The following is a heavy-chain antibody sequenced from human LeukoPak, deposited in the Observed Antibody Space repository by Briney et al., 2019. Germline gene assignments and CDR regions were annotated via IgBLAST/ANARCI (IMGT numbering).Heavy chain of an antibody. J-gene: IGHJ5*02. CDR3: ARDATMVGGVIIEYNWFDP. V-gene: IGHV4-4*07. CDR1: GGSISSYY. CDR2: IYTSGST. D-gene: IGHD3-10*01. Sequence: SETLSLTCTVSGGSISSYYWSWIRQPAGKGLEWIGRIYTSGSTNYNPSLKSRVTMSVDTSKNQFSLKLSSVTAADTAVYYCARDATMVGGVIIEYNWFDPWGQGTLVTVSS.